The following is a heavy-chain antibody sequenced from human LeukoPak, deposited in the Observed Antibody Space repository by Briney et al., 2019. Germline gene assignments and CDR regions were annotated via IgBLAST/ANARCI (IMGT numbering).Heavy chain of an antibody. V-gene: IGHV3-30*18. J-gene: IGHJ4*02. CDR2: ISSDGSNK. CDR1: EFTFSRYD. CDR3: AKARREYWDGYCYGSDY. D-gene: IGHD2-21*02. Sequence: GGSLRLSCVASEFTFSRYDMHWVRQAPGKGLEWVSAISSDGSNKYYADSVKGRFTISRDNSKNTLYLQMNSLRAEDTAVYYCAKARREYWDGYCYGSDYWGQGTLVTV.